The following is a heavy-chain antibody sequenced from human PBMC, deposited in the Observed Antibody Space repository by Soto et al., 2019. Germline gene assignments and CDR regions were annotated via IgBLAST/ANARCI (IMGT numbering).Heavy chain of an antibody. V-gene: IGHV4-59*01. CDR1: GGSITSYY. D-gene: IGHD3-9*01. Sequence: QVLLQESGPGLVKPSETLSLTCTVSGGSITSYYWSWIRQPPGKGLEWIGYIYYSGNTNYSPSLMSRLTISLDTSKNQFSLKLSSVTAADTAVYYCARGYDVLTGWGQGTLVTVSP. CDR3: ARGYDVLTG. J-gene: IGHJ4*02. CDR2: IYYSGNT.